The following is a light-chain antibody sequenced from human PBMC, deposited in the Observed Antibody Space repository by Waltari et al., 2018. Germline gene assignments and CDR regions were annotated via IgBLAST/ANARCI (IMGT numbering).Light chain of an antibody. CDR3: LQDYNYPWT. V-gene: IGKV1-6*01. CDR1: QGIRYD. Sequence: AIQMTQSPSSLSASVGDKVTITCRASQGIRYDLGWYQQKPGKAPKLLLYAASSLQSGAPSRFSGGGAGTEFTLTISSLQPEDFATYYCLQDYNYPWTFGQGTKVEIK. CDR2: AAS. J-gene: IGKJ1*01.